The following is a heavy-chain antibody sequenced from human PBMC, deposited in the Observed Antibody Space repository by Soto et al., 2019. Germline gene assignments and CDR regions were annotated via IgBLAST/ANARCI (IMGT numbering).Heavy chain of an antibody. CDR2: INHSGST. CDR3: ARGHYYYGSGFSWCCGMDV. D-gene: IGHD3-10*01. CDR1: GGSFSGYY. J-gene: IGHJ6*02. V-gene: IGHV4-34*01. Sequence: QVQLQQWGAGLLKPSETLSLTCAVYGGSFSGYYWSWIRQPPGKGLEWIGEINHSGSTNYNPSLKSRVTISVDTSKNQFSLKLSSVTAADTAVYYCARGHYYYGSGFSWCCGMDVWGQGTTVTVSS.